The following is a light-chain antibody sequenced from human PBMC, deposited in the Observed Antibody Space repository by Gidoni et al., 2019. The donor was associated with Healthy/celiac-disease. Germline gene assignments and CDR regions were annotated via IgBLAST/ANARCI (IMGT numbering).Light chain of an antibody. CDR1: SSNIGNNY. Sequence: SVLTPPPSVSAAPGQKVTISCSGSSSNIGNNYVSWYQQLPGTAPKLLIYDNNKRPSGIPDRFSGSKSGTSATLGITGLQTGDEADYYCGTWDSSLSAEVFGTGTKVTVL. J-gene: IGLJ1*01. V-gene: IGLV1-51*01. CDR2: DNN. CDR3: GTWDSSLSAEV.